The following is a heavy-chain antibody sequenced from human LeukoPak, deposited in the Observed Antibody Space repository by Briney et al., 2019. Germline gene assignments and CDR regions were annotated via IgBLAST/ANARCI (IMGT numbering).Heavy chain of an antibody. CDR3: ARVRWELEPPDY. CDR2: IKSKLDGGTS. Sequence: GGSLRLSCAASGFTFSNAWMSWVRQAPGTGLEWVCRIKSKLDGGTSDYAAPVKGRFTISRDDSKTTLYLQMNSLKTEDTAVYYCARVRWELEPPDYWGQGTLVTVSS. J-gene: IGHJ4*02. V-gene: IGHV3-15*01. CDR1: GFTFSNAW. D-gene: IGHD1-26*01.